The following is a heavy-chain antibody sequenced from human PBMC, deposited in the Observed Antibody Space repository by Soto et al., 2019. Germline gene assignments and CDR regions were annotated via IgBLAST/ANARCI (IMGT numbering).Heavy chain of an antibody. D-gene: IGHD3-9*01. CDR1: GGSISSGGYS. V-gene: IGHV4-30-2*02. Sequence: SETLSLTCAVSGGSISSGGYSWSWIRQPPGKGLEWIGYIYHSGSTNYNPSLKSRVTISVDTSKNQFSLKLSSVTAADTAVYYCARLDFDWLRAFDIWGQGTMVTVSS. CDR3: ARLDFDWLRAFDI. J-gene: IGHJ3*02. CDR2: IYHSGST.